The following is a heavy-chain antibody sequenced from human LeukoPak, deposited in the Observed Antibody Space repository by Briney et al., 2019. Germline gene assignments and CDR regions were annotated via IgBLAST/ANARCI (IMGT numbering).Heavy chain of an antibody. D-gene: IGHD1-1*01. CDR1: GFSFSSYS. CDR3: ARDMRGTGTLYYYMDV. J-gene: IGHJ6*03. CDR2: ISSSSSYI. Sequence: PGGSLRLSCAASGFSFSSYSIHWVRQAPGKGLEWVSSISSSSSYIYYADSVKGRFTISRDNAKSSLYLQMNSLRAEDTAVYYCARDMRGTGTLYYYMDVWGXGTTVTVSS. V-gene: IGHV3-21*01.